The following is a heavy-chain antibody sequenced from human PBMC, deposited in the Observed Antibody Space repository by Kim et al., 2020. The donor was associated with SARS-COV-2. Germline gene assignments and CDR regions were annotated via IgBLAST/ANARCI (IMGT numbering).Heavy chain of an antibody. D-gene: IGHD3-22*01. J-gene: IGHJ6*02. CDR1: GFTVSSNY. V-gene: IGHV3-53*04. CDR3: ARDHRLSTYYYDSSGYGMDV. Sequence: GGSLRLSCAASGFTVSSNYMSWVRQAPGKGLEWVSVIYSGGSTYYADSVKGRFTISRHNSKNTLYLQMNSLRAEDTAVYYCARDHRLSTYYYDSSGYGMDVWGQGTTVTVSS. CDR2: IYSGGST.